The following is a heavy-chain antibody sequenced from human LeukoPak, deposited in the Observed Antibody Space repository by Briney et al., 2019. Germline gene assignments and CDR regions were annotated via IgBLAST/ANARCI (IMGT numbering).Heavy chain of an antibody. CDR3: ARAPRYCSGGSCYYHFDY. J-gene: IGHJ4*02. CDR1: GDSISSYH. V-gene: IGHV4-59*08. Sequence: SETLSLTCTVSGDSISSYHWSWIRQPPGKGLEWIGYIYYSGSTNYNPSLKSRVTISVDTSKNQFSLKLSSVTAADTAVYYCARAPRYCSGGSCYYHFDYWGQGTLVTVSS. CDR2: IYYSGST. D-gene: IGHD2-15*01.